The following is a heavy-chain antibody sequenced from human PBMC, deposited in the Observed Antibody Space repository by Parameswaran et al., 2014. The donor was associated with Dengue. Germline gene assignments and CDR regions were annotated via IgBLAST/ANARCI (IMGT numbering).Heavy chain of an antibody. D-gene: IGHD5-12*01. CDR3: ARREYSGYDYYYGMDV. V-gene: IGHV5-51*01. CDR2: IYPGDSDT. Sequence: GRSLKISCKGSGYSFTNYWIGWVRQMPGKGLEWMGIIYPGDSDTRYSPSFQGQVTISADKSISTAYLQWSSLKASDTAMYYCARREYSGYDYYYGMDVWGQGTTVTVSS. CDR1: GYSFTNYW. J-gene: IGHJ6*02.